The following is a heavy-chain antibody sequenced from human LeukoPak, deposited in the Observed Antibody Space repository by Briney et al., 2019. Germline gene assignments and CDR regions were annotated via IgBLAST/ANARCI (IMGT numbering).Heavy chain of an antibody. CDR2: ISWNSGSI. J-gene: IGHJ4*02. CDR3: AKEHSSSYFDY. D-gene: IGHD6-13*01. CDR1: GFTFDDYA. Sequence: SGRSLRLSCAASGFTFDDYAMHWVRQAPGKGLEWVSGISWNSGSIGYADSVKGRFTISRDNAKNSLYLQMNSLRAEDTALYYCAKEHSSSYFDYWGQGTLVTGSS. V-gene: IGHV3-9*01.